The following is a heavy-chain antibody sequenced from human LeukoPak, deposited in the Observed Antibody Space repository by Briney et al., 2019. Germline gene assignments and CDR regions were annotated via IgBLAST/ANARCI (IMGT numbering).Heavy chain of an antibody. V-gene: IGHV3-72*01. Sequence: GGSLRLSCAASGFTFSDYYMDWVRQAPGKVLEWVGRSRNKANSYTTEYAASVKGRFTISRDDSKNLLYLQMNSLKTEDTAVYYCASARGYSFGLDDWGQGTLVTVSS. CDR1: GFTFSDYY. CDR3: ASARGYSFGLDD. J-gene: IGHJ4*02. D-gene: IGHD5-18*01. CDR2: SRNKANSYTT.